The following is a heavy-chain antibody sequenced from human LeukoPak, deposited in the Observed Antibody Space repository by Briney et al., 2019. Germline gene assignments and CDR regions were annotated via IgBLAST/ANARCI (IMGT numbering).Heavy chain of an antibody. CDR3: AKDYGSGSYFVLDY. J-gene: IGHJ4*02. V-gene: IGHV3-11*04. CDR2: ISSSGSTI. CDR1: GFTFSDYY. Sequence: GGSLRLSCAASGFTFSDYYMSWIRQAPGKGLEWVSYISSSGSTIYYADSVKGRFTISRDNAKNSLYLQMNSLRAEDTAVYYCAKDYGSGSYFVLDYWGQGTLVTVPS. D-gene: IGHD3-10*01.